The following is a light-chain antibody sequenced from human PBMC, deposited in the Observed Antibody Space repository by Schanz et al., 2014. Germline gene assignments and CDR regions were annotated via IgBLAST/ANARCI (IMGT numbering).Light chain of an antibody. J-gene: IGLJ2*01. CDR2: EGN. V-gene: IGLV2-23*01. CDR3: CSYAGSSTWI. CDR1: SSDVGSYDL. Sequence: SALTQPASVSGSPGLSITISCTGTSSDVGSYDLVSWYQHHPGKAPKLMIYEGNKRPSGVSNRFSGSKSGNTASLTISGLQAEDEADYYCCSYAGSSTWIFGGGTKLTVL.